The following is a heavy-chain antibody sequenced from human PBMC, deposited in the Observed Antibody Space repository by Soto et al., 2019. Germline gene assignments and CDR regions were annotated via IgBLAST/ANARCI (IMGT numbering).Heavy chain of an antibody. D-gene: IGHD1-26*01. CDR1: GGSISSFY. V-gene: IGHV4-4*07. CDR2: VYDSGSS. J-gene: IGHJ4*02. Sequence: SETLSLTCNVSGGSISSFYWNWIRQPSGGRLEWIGRVYDSGSSNYNPSLKTRITMLVETSRNQFCLRLTSVTAADTAVYYCARDLLVGDYRSYFDFWAQGTLVTVSS. CDR3: ARDLLVGDYRSYFDF.